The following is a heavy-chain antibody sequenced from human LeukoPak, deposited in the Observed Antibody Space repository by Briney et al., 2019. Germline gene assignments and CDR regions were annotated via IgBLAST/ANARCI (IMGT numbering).Heavy chain of an antibody. V-gene: IGHV3-23*01. Sequence: GGSLRLSCAASGFTFSGYAISWVRQAPGKGREWVSAFSGSDGSTYYADPVKGRFTISRDNSKNTLYLQMNSLRAEDTAVYYCAKNYDSSGYYPGPFGYWGQGTLVTVSS. CDR2: FSGSDGST. J-gene: IGHJ4*02. CDR3: AKNYDSSGYYPGPFGY. D-gene: IGHD3-22*01. CDR1: GFTFSGYA.